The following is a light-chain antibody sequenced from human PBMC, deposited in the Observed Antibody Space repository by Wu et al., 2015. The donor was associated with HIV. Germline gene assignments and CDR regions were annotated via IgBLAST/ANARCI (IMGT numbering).Light chain of an antibody. CDR3: QQRSNWPLT. J-gene: IGKJ4*01. CDR2: DAS. CDR1: QSVSSY. V-gene: IGKV3-11*01. Sequence: FVLTQSPGTLSLSPGERATLSCRASQSVSSYLAWYQQKPGQAPRLLIYDASNRATGIPARFSGSGSGTDFTLTISSLEPEDFAVYYCQQRSNWPLTFGGGTKVEIK.